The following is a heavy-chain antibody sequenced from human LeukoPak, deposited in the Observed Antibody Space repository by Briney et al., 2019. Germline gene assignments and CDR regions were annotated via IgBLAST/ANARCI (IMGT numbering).Heavy chain of an antibody. CDR1: GYTFTSYD. D-gene: IGHD3-16*02. Sequence: ASVKLSCKASGYTFTSYDINWVRQATGQGLEWMGWMNPNSGNTGYAQKFQGRVTMTRNTSISTAYMELSSLRSEDTAVYYCVRGPTVGITFGGVIVTDFDYWGQGTLVTVSS. J-gene: IGHJ4*02. CDR3: VRGPTVGITFGGVIVTDFDY. V-gene: IGHV1-8*01. CDR2: MNPNSGNT.